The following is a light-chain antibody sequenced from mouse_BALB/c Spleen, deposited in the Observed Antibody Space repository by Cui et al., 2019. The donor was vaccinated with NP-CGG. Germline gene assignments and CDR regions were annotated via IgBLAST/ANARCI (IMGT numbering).Light chain of an antibody. CDR2: GTN. Sequence: QAVVTQESALTTSPGETVTLTCRSSTGAVTTNNYANWVREKPDHLFTGLIGGTNNRAPGVPARFSGSLIGDKAALTITGAQTEDEAIYFCALWYSNHWVFGGGTKLTVI. CDR1: TGAVTTNNY. CDR3: ALWYSNHWV. J-gene: IGLJ1*01. V-gene: IGLV1*01.